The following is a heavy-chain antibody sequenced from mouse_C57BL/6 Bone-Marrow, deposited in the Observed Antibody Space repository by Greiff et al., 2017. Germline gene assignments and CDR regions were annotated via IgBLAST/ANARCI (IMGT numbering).Heavy chain of an antibody. D-gene: IGHD1-1*01. Sequence: EVKLVESGEGLVKPGGSLKLSCAASGFTFSSYAMSWVRQTPEKRLEWVAYLSSGGDYIYYADTVKGRFTISRDNARNTLYLQMSSLKSEDTAMYYCTNYYGSSYVGVYWGQGTTLTVSS. CDR3: TNYYGSSYVGVY. J-gene: IGHJ2*01. CDR2: LSSGGDYI. CDR1: GFTFSSYA. V-gene: IGHV5-9-1*02.